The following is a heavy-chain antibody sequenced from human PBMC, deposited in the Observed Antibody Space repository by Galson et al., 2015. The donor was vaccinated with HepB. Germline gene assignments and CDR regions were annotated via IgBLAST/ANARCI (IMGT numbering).Heavy chain of an antibody. CDR2: INRSGRT. D-gene: IGHD3-3*01. Sequence: SETLSLTCGVSGGSLSDDNWTWIRQPPGKGLEWIGEINRSGRTNYNPSLKSRVTISIDTSKKQFSLKLRSVTAADTAVYYCARSREWLSLEIAYHFYYGLDVWGQGTTVTVSS. CDR3: ARSREWLSLEIAYHFYYGLDV. J-gene: IGHJ6*02. CDR1: GGSLSDDN. V-gene: IGHV4-34*01.